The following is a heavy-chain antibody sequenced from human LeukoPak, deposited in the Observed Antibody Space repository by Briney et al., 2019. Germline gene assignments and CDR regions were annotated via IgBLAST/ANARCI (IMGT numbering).Heavy chain of an antibody. V-gene: IGHV4-34*01. Sequence: PSETLSLTCAVYGGSFSGYYWSWIRQPPGKGLEWIGEINHSGSTNYNPSLKSRVTISVDTSKNQFSLKLSSVTAADTAVYYCARGPFGGYGSGSYYRPPYNWFDPWGQGTLVTVSS. CDR1: GGSFSGYY. D-gene: IGHD3-10*01. CDR3: ARGPFGGYGSGSYYRPPYNWFDP. CDR2: INHSGST. J-gene: IGHJ5*02.